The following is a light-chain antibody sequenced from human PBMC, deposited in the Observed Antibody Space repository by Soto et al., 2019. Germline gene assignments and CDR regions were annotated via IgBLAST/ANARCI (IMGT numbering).Light chain of an antibody. J-gene: IGKJ1*01. CDR3: QQDDTLVT. Sequence: EIMLTQSPGTLSLSPGERATLSCRACQSVSGNYLAWYQQKPGQPPRLLIYAVSTRATGIPDRFSGSGSGTYFTLTSSRLEPEDAAVYWCQQDDTLVTFGQGTKVEIK. CDR2: AVS. V-gene: IGKV3-20*01. CDR1: QSVSGNY.